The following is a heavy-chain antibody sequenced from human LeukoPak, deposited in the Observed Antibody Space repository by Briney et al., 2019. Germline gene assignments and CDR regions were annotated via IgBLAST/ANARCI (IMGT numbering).Heavy chain of an antibody. V-gene: IGHV3-15*01. J-gene: IGHJ4*02. CDR3: TTATWGYYYDSSGYGFDY. D-gene: IGHD3-22*01. CDR2: IKSKTDGGTT. CDR1: GFTFSNAW. Sequence: PGGSLRLSCAASGFTFSNAWMSWVRQAPGKGLEGVGRIKSKTDGGTTDYAAPVKGRFTISRDDSKNTLYLQMNSLKTEDTAVYYCTTATWGYYYDSSGYGFDYWGQGTLVTVSS.